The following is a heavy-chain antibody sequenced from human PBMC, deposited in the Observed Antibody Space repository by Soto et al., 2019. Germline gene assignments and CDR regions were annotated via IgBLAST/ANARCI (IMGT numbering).Heavy chain of an antibody. V-gene: IGHV3-21*01. Sequence: EVQLVESGGGLVKPGGSLRLSCAASGFTFSSYSMNWVRQAPGKGLEWVSSISSSSSYIYYADSVKGRFTISRDNAKNSLYLQMNSLRAEYTAVYYCARGLLGDIVVVPAALSRYYDGMDVWGQGTTVTVSS. J-gene: IGHJ6*02. D-gene: IGHD2-2*01. CDR2: ISSSSSYI. CDR1: GFTFSSYS. CDR3: ARGLLGDIVVVPAALSRYYDGMDV.